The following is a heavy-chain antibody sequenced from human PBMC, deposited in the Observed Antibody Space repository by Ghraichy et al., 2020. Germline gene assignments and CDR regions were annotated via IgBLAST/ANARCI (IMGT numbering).Heavy chain of an antibody. Sequence: SVKVSCKASGGTFSSYAISWVRQAPGQGLEWMGGIIPIFGTANYAQKFQGRVTITADESTSTAYMELSSLRSEDTAVYYCARTPSSGWGAPSKYYFDYWGQGTLVTVSS. V-gene: IGHV1-69*13. J-gene: IGHJ4*02. CDR2: IIPIFGTA. CDR3: ARTPSSGWGAPSKYYFDY. CDR1: GGTFSSYA. D-gene: IGHD6-19*01.